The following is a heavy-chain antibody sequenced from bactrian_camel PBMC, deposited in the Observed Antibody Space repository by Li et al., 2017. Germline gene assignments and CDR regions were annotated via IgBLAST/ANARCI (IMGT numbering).Heavy chain of an antibody. CDR1: GYTTMNYC. J-gene: IGHJ4*01. CDR2: NTSADGST. V-gene: IGHV3-3*01. Sequence: HVQLVESGGGSVQAGGSLRLSCVTSGYTTMNYCMGWFRQGPGKEREGLANTSADGSTNYAEFVKGRFTISQDKAKNTLYLQMNSLKTEDTAVYYCAADCWGDYGAEPDWGQGTQVTVS. CDR3: AADCWGDYGAEPD. D-gene: IGHD5*01.